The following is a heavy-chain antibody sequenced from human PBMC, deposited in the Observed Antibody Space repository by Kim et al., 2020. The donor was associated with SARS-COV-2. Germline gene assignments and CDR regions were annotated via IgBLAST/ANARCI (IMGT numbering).Heavy chain of an antibody. CDR2: IWYDGSNK. Sequence: GGSLRLSCAASGFTFSSYGMHWVRQAPGKGLEWVAVIWYDGSNKYYADSVKGRFTISRDNSKNTLYLQMNSLRAEDTAVYYCAREEGVWRYYYDSSGYRYFDSWGQGTLVTVSS. J-gene: IGHJ4*02. CDR1: GFTFSSYG. CDR3: AREEGVWRYYYDSSGYRYFDS. D-gene: IGHD3-22*01. V-gene: IGHV3-33*01.